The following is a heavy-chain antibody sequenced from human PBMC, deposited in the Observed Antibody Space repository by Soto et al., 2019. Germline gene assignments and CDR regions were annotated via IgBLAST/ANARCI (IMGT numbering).Heavy chain of an antibody. D-gene: IGHD3-22*01. V-gene: IGHV1-69*12. CDR1: GGTFSSYA. J-gene: IGHJ4*02. CDR3: ASHYDSSGYYYRGLDY. Sequence: QVQLVRSGAEVKKPGSSVKVSCKASGGTFSSYAISWVRQAPGQGLEWMGGIIPIFGTADYAQKFQGRVTITADESTSTGNMELSSLRSEETAVYYCASHYDSSGYYYRGLDYWGQGTLVTVSS. CDR2: IIPIFGTA.